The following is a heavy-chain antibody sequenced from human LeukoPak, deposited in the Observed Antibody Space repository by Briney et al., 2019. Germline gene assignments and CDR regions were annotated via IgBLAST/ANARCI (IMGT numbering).Heavy chain of an antibody. V-gene: IGHV3-21*01. J-gene: IGHJ4*02. D-gene: IGHD6-13*01. Sequence: GGSLRLSCAASGFTFSSYSMNWVRQAPGKGLEWVSSISSSSSYIYYPDSVKGRFTISRDNAKNSLYLQMNSLRAEDTAVYYCASLFMAAGTRDYWGQGTLVTVSS. CDR3: ASLFMAAGTRDY. CDR2: ISSSSSYI. CDR1: GFTFSSYS.